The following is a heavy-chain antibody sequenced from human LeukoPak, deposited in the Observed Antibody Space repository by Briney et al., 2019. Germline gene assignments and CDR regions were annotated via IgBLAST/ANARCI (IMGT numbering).Heavy chain of an antibody. CDR3: SRGLDSRKLGY. D-gene: IGHD3-22*01. V-gene: IGHV4-31*03. Sequence: PSQTLSLTCTVSGASFSSGDQYWNWIRQSPGKGLEWIGSVHPSGNLYNNPSLESRVTMSVDTSKNQFSLNLNSVTAADTAVYFCSRGLDSRKLGYWGQGTLVTVSS. CDR2: VHPSGNL. CDR1: GASFSSGDQY. J-gene: IGHJ4*02.